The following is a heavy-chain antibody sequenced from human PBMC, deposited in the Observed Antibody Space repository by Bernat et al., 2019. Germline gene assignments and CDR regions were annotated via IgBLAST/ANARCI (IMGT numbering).Heavy chain of an antibody. CDR2: IIGSGGST. J-gene: IGHJ4*02. V-gene: IGHV3-23*01. CDR3: ASPGFTFDY. CDR1: GFTFISYA. D-gene: IGHD3-10*01. Sequence: EVQLLESGGGLVQPGGSLRLSFAASGFTFISYALSWVRQAPGTGLDWFSAIIGSGGSTYYADSLKGRFTISRDNSKNTMYLKMNSLRAEDTAVYYCASPGFTFDYWGQGTLVTVSS.